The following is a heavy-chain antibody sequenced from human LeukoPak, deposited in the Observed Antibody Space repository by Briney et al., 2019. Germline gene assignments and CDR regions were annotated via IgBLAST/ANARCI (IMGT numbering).Heavy chain of an antibody. J-gene: IGHJ4*02. Sequence: ASVKVSCKASGYTFTGYYMHWVRQAPGQGLEWMGRINPNSGGTNYAQKFQGRVTITRDTSISTAYMELSRLRPDDTAVYYCARGLVAAPFDYWGQGTLVTVSS. CDR1: GYTFTGYY. D-gene: IGHD2-15*01. CDR2: INPNSGGT. CDR3: ARGLVAAPFDY. V-gene: IGHV1-2*06.